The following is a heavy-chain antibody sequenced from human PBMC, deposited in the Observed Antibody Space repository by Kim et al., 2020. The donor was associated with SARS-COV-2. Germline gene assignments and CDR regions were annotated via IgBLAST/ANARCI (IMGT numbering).Heavy chain of an antibody. V-gene: IGHV3-23*03. Sequence: RVTISRDNSKNTLYLQMNSLRAEDTAVYYCAKGCPRNLLLWFGELLPEFDYWGQGTLVTVSS. CDR3: AKGCPRNLLLWFGELLPEFDY. J-gene: IGHJ4*02. D-gene: IGHD3-10*01.